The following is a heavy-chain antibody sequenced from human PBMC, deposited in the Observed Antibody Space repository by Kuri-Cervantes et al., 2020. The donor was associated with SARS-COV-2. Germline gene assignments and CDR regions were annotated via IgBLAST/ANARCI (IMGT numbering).Heavy chain of an antibody. D-gene: IGHD3-3*01. V-gene: IGHV3-30*01. CDR3: ARGRGERDWFDP. CDR1: GFTFSSYA. J-gene: IGHJ5*02. CDR2: ISYDGSNK. Sequence: LSLTCAASGFTFSSYAMHWVRQAPGKGLEWVAVISYDGSNKYYADSVKGRFTISRHNSKNTLYLQMNSLRAEDTAVYYCARGRGERDWFDPWGQGTLVTVSS.